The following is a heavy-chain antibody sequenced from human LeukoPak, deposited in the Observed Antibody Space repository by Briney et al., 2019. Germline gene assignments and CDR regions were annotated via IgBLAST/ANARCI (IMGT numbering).Heavy chain of an antibody. J-gene: IGHJ4*02. Sequence: GGSLRLSCAASGFTFSTYAMNWVRQAPGKGLEWVSGIGGSGGYTYYADSVKGRFTISRDNSKNTLYLQMNSLIAEDTAVYYCAKSGYNRFDYWGQGTRVTVSS. CDR2: IGGSGGYT. CDR1: GFTFSTYA. D-gene: IGHD5-24*01. CDR3: AKSGYNRFDY. V-gene: IGHV3-23*01.